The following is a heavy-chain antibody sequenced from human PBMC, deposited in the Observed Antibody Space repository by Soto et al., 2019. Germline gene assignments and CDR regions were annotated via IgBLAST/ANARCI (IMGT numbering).Heavy chain of an antibody. CDR2: IYPADSDT. Sequence: PVKYRTISCKVTMYTFSIYWIAWVRQIPGNGRDCMGIIYPADSDTRYSPSFEGQVTISADKSISTAYLQWSSLKAPDTAMYYCARSEGGYCSTYTCYPNWFDPWGQVNLVTVAS. CDR3: ARSEGGYCSTYTCYPNWFDP. CDR1: MYTFSIYW. D-gene: IGHD2-2*01. J-gene: IGHJ5*02. V-gene: IGHV5-51*03.